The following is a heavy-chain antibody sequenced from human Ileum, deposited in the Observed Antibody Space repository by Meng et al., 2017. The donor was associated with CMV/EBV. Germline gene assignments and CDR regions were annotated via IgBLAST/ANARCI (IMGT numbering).Heavy chain of an antibody. CDR3: ARDSGRSSFEN. CDR2: LYSGGNT. D-gene: IGHD6-6*01. Sequence: GESLKISCAASGFIVSSNYMSWVRQAPGKGLEWVSILYSGGNTYYADSVKGRFSISRDNFKNTLYLQMNSLRAEDTAVYYCARDSGRSSFENWGQGTRVTVSS. J-gene: IGHJ4*02. V-gene: IGHV3-53*01. CDR1: GFIVSSNY.